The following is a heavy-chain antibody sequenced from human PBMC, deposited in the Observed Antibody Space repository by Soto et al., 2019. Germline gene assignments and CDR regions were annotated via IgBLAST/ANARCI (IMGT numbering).Heavy chain of an antibody. Sequence: EVRLLESGGGLRQPGGSLRLSCSASGFTFKNYAMTWVRQAPGKGLEWVSSISGSSASTYYADSVMGRFTISRDKSKNTLYSQMNSLGAEDTALYFCAKGLDIVVVLFSGMDVWGQGTTVIVSS. V-gene: IGHV3-23*01. D-gene: IGHD2-2*03. J-gene: IGHJ6*02. CDR1: GFTFKNYA. CDR3: AKGLDIVVVLFSGMDV. CDR2: ISGSSAST.